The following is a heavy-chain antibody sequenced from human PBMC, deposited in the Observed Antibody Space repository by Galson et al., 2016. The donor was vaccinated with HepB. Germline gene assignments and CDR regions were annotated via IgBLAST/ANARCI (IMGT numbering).Heavy chain of an antibody. CDR3: VRDGRIRSGSFRRWDY. V-gene: IGHV3-48*03. J-gene: IGHJ4*02. CDR2: LRSSGSDI. Sequence: SLRLSCAASGFTFRSYDMLWVRPASGRGLEGVSYLRSSGSDIYYPESVRGRFPISRDNVDNSLYLQMNSLRAEDTAVYYCVRDGRIRSGSFRRWDYWGRGTLVTVSS. D-gene: IGHD3-3*01. CDR1: GFTFRSYD.